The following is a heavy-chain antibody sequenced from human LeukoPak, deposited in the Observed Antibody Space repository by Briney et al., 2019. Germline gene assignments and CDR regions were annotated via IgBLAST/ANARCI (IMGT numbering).Heavy chain of an antibody. CDR2: ISGSGGST. CDR3: ANRVGGVSRGAP. D-gene: IGHD3-3*01. CDR1: GFTFSSYA. J-gene: IGHJ5*02. V-gene: IGHV3-23*01. Sequence: PAGSLRLSCAASGFTFSSYALAWVRQAPGKGLEWVSTISGSGGSTYYADSVKGRFTISRDNSKRSLYLQMNSLRAEDTAVYYCANRVGGVSRGAPWGQGTLVTVSS.